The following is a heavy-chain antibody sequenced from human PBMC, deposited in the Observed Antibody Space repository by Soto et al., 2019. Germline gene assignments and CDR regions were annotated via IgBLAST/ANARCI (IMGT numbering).Heavy chain of an antibody. J-gene: IGHJ4*02. CDR2: IYYSGNS. D-gene: IGHD3-3*01. CDR3: XRGWDFWSGYYTGGFDY. Sequence: SETLSLTCSVSDSSLSSSTYYWGWIRQPPGKGLEWIGSIYYSGNSYYNPPLKSRVTISVDTSKNQLSLNLTSVTAADTAVYYCXRGWDFWSGYYTGGFDYWGQGTPVTVSS. CDR1: DSSLSSSTYY. V-gene: IGHV4-39*01.